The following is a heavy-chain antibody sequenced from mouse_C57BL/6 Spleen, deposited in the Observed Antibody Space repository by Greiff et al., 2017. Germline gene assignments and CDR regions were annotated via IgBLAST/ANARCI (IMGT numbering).Heavy chain of an antibody. Sequence: EVQLQQSVAELVRPGASVKLSCTASGFNFKNTYMHWVKQRPEQGLEWIGRIDPANGNTKYAPKFQGKATITADTSSNTAYLQLSSLTSEDTAIYYCARARGSHYVDYWGQGTTLTVSS. V-gene: IGHV14-3*01. CDR2: IDPANGNT. D-gene: IGHD1-1*01. CDR3: ARARGSHYVDY. CDR1: GFNFKNTY. J-gene: IGHJ2*01.